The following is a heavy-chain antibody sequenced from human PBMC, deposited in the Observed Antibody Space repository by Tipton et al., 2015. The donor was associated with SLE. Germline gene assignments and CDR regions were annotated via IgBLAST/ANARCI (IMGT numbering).Heavy chain of an antibody. CDR2: INHSGST. V-gene: IGHV4-34*01. Sequence: TLSLTCAVYGGSFGAYYWSWIRQPPGKGLEWIGEINHSGSTNYNPSLKSRVTISVETSKNQFSLKLSSVTAADTAVYYCVRVPSGSYYLEDYYGMYVWGQGTPVTVSS. J-gene: IGHJ6*02. CDR3: VRVPSGSYYLEDYYGMYV. CDR1: GGSFGAYY. D-gene: IGHD1-26*01.